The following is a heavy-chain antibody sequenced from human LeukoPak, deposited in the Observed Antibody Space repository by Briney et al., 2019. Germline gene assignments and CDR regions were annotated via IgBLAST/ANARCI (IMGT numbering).Heavy chain of an antibody. J-gene: IGHJ4*02. CDR2: IIPILGIA. Sequence: ASAKVSCKASGGTFSSYAISWVRQAPGQGLEWMGRIIPILGIANYAQKFQGRVTITADKSTSTAYMELSSLRSEDTAVYYCARDGDGGNSDHWGQGTLVTVSS. D-gene: IGHD4-23*01. CDR1: GGTFSSYA. V-gene: IGHV1-69*04. CDR3: ARDGDGGNSDH.